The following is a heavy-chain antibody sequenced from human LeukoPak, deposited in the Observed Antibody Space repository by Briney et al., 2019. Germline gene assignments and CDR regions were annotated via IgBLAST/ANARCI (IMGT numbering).Heavy chain of an antibody. J-gene: IGHJ6*03. V-gene: IGHV3-23*01. Sequence: GGSLRLSCAASGFTFSSYAMSWVRQAPGKGLEWVSAISGSGGSTYYADSVKGRFTISRDNSKNTLYLQMNSLRAEDTDVYYCAKGSGYSYGYDYYYYMDVWGKGTTVTVSS. CDR1: GFTFSSYA. D-gene: IGHD5-18*01. CDR2: ISGSGGST. CDR3: AKGSGYSYGYDYYYYMDV.